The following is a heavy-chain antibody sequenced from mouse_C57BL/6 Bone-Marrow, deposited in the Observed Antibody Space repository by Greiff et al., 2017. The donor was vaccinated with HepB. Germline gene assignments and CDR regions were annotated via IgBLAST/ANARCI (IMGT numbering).Heavy chain of an antibody. CDR3: ARYYGTYFDY. CDR1: GYTFTSYW. Sequence: QVHVKQSGAELARPGASVKLSCKASGYTFTSYWMHWVKQRPGQGLEWIGEIDPSDSYTNYNQKFKGKSTLTVDKSSSTAYMQLSSLTSEDSAVYYCARYYGTYFDYWGQGTTLTVSS. V-gene: IGHV1-69*01. D-gene: IGHD2-1*01. CDR2: IDPSDSYT. J-gene: IGHJ2*01.